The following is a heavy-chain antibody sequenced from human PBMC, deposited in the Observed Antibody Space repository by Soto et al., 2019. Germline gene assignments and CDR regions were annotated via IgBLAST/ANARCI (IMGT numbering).Heavy chain of an antibody. J-gene: IGHJ4*02. CDR3: ARGRPTPPYNMRWSLVY. CDR1: GDSVSSNTVA. CDR2: TYYRSKWYN. Sequence: SQSLSLTCAISGDSVSSNTVAWKWIRQSPSRGLEWLGRTYYRSKWYNDYAVSVKSGITIKPDTSKNQFSVLLNSVTHEDTAVNYCARGRPTPPYNMRWSLVYSSQGALVTVSS. D-gene: IGHD1-20*01. V-gene: IGHV6-1*01.